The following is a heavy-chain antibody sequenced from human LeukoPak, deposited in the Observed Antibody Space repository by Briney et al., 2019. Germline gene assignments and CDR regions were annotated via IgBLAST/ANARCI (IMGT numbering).Heavy chain of an antibody. V-gene: IGHV4-59*01. Sequence: PSETLSLTCTVSGSSISSYYWSWIRQPAGKGLEWIGYIYYSGSTNYNPSLKSRVTISVDTSKNQFTLKLSSVTAADTAVYYCARGRYGWLPFDYWGQGTLVTVSS. CDR1: GSSISSYY. CDR2: IYYSGST. D-gene: IGHD3-16*01. J-gene: IGHJ4*02. CDR3: ARGRYGWLPFDY.